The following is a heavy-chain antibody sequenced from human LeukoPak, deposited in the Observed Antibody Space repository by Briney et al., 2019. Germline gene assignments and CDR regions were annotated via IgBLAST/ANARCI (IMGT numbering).Heavy chain of an antibody. V-gene: IGHV3-23*01. D-gene: IGHD3-16*02. CDR2: ISSSGGST. CDR1: GFTFSSYA. J-gene: IGHJ4*02. Sequence: GGSLRLSCAASGFTFSSYAMSWVRQAPGKGLQWVSGISSSGGSTYYVDSVKGRFTISTDNSKNTLYLQMNSLRAEDTAVYYCARSLSSRFSGPRRPYYFDSWGQGTLVTVSS. CDR3: ARSLSSRFSGPRRPYYFDS.